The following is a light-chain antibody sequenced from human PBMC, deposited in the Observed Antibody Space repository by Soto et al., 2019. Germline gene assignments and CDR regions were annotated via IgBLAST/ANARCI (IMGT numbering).Light chain of an antibody. CDR1: SSDVGSYKF. Sequence: QSALTQPASVSGSPGQSITISCTGTSSDVGSYKFVSWYQQHPVKAPKLMIYEGSKRPSGVSNRFSGSKSGNTASLTISGLQAEGEADYYCCSYAGSSTLVFGGGTKVTVL. CDR2: EGS. CDR3: CSYAGSSTLV. J-gene: IGLJ2*01. V-gene: IGLV2-23*01.